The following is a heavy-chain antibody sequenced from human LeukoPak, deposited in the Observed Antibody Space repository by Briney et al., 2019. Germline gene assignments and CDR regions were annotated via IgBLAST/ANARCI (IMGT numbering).Heavy chain of an antibody. CDR2: IYYSGST. V-gene: IGHV4-59*12. CDR1: GGSISSYY. D-gene: IGHD3-22*01. CDR3: AREEDRSGD. Sequence: PSETLSLTCTVSGGSISSYYWSWIRQPPGKGLEWIGYIYYSGSTNYNPSLKSRVTISVDTSKNQFSLSLSSVTAADTAVYYCAREEDRSGDWGQGTLVTVTS. J-gene: IGHJ4*02.